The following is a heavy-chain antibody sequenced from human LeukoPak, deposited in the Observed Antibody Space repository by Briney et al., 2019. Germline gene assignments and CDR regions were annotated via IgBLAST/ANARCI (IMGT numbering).Heavy chain of an antibody. V-gene: IGHV4-39*02. CDR1: GGSISGSSYY. CDR2: IYYSGST. Sequence: PSETLSLTCTVSGGSISGSSYYWGWIRQPPGKGLEWIGSIYYSGSTYYNPSLKSRVTISVDTSKNQFSLKLNSVTAADTAVYYCARGHYYYYGMDVWGQGTTVTVSS. J-gene: IGHJ6*02. CDR3: ARGHYYYYGMDV.